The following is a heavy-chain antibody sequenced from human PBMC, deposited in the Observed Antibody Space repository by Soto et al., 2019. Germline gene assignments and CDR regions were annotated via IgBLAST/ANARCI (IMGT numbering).Heavy chain of an antibody. CDR1: GFTFSSFA. CDR3: AIVKGIAAGWGMDV. V-gene: IGHV3-30*04. J-gene: IGHJ6*02. D-gene: IGHD6-13*01. Sequence: QEQLVESGGGVVQPGRSLRLSCVASGFTFSSFAMHWVRQAPGKGLEWVAVMSYDGRNKNYADSVKGRVTISRDNSKNTLYLQMNSLRAEDTAVYYCAIVKGIAAGWGMDVWGQGTAVTVSS. CDR2: MSYDGRNK.